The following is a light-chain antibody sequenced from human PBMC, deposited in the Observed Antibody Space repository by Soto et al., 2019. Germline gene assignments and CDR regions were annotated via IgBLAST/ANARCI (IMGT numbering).Light chain of an antibody. V-gene: IGKV3-20*01. CDR3: QQYGSSPRYT. CDR1: QSVSSSF. J-gene: IGKJ2*01. CDR2: AAS. Sequence: EVVLTQSPGTLSLSPGERATLSCRASQSVSSSFLAWYQHKPGQAPRLLIYAASSRATGIPDRFSGSGSGTDVTLTISRLEPEDFAMYYCQQYGSSPRYTFGQGTKLEIK.